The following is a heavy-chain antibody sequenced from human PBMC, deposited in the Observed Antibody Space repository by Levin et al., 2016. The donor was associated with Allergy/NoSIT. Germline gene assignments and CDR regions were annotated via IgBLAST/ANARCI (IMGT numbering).Heavy chain of an antibody. J-gene: IGHJ4*02. CDR2: INHSGST. V-gene: IGHV4-34*01. CDR3: ARGRGCTNGVCRYYFDY. CDR1: GGSFSGYY. Sequence: SETLSLTCAVYGGSFSGYYWSWIRQPPGKGLEWIGEINHSGSTNYNPSLKSRVTISVDTSKNQFSLKLSSVTAADTAVYYCARGRGCTNGVCRYYFDYWGQGTLVTVSS. D-gene: IGHD2-8*01.